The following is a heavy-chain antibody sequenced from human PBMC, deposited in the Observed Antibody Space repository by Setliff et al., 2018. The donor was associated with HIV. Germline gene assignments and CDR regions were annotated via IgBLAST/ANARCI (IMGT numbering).Heavy chain of an antibody. V-gene: IGHV4-59*08. CDR3: ARHGAYYDFVTYYYPRYYFDY. CDR1: AYSISSHYY. J-gene: IGHJ4*02. D-gene: IGHD3-9*01. Sequence: SETLSLTCAVSAYSISSHYYWGWIRQPPGKGLEWIGYIYYRGSTNHNPSLKSRVTISVDTSKKQFSLRLTSVTAADTAVYYCARHGAYYDFVTYYYPRYYFDYWGQGTLVTVSS. CDR2: IYYRGST.